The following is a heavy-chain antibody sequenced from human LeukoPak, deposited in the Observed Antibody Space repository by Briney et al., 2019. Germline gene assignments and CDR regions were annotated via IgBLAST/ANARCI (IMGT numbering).Heavy chain of an antibody. CDR2: ISADGGST. J-gene: IGHJ4*02. V-gene: IGHV3-43*02. Sequence: PGGSLRLSCVASGLNFDDSVMHWVRQAPGKGLEWVSLISADGGSTFSADSVKGRFSISRDNSKNSLYLQMNSLRSEDTAMYYCAKESGKFDYWGQGTLVAVSS. CDR3: AKESGKFDY. CDR1: GLNFDDSV.